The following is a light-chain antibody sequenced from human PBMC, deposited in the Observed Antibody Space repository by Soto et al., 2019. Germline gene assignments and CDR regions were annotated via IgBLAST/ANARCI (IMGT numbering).Light chain of an antibody. J-gene: IGKJ2*01. Sequence: EIVMTQSPATLSVSPGERATLSCSASQSVSSKLAWFQQKPGQAPSLLIYGVSTRATGVPVRFSGSGSGTEFTLNVNSLQSEDFSVYYCQQYNNWPHTFGQGTKLEIK. CDR2: GVS. CDR1: QSVSSK. V-gene: IGKV3-15*01. CDR3: QQYNNWPHT.